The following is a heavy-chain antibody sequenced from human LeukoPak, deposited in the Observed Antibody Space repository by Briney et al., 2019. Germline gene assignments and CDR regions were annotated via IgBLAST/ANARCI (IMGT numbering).Heavy chain of an antibody. Sequence: GSLRLSCAASGFTFSSYAMHWVRQAPGKGLEWVAVISYDGSNKYYADSVKGRFTIPRDNSKNTLYLQMNSLRAEDTAVYYCARDPVNSPGDWYFDLWGRGTLVTVSS. V-gene: IGHV3-30-3*01. J-gene: IGHJ2*01. CDR3: ARDPVNSPGDWYFDL. CDR2: ISYDGSNK. CDR1: GFTFSSYA. D-gene: IGHD4-23*01.